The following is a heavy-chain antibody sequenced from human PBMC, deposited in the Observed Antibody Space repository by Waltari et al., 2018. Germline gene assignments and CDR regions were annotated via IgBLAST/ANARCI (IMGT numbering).Heavy chain of an antibody. J-gene: IGHJ4*02. CDR1: GLAFSTSA. CDR2: ISISGGKM. CDR3: AKEIRPNDY. Sequence: EVQLLESGGGLVQPGGSLRPSCVVLGLAFSTSAMSWVRQAPGKGLEWVSSISISGGKMYYGDSVRGRFTISRDNSKNALYLQMNSLRAEDTAVYYCAKEIRPNDYWGQGTLVTVSS. V-gene: IGHV3-23*01.